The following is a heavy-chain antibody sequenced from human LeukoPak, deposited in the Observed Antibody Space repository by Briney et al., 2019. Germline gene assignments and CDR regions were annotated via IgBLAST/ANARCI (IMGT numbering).Heavy chain of an antibody. CDR3: ARAWAITIFGVGEDFDY. J-gene: IGHJ4*02. CDR2: IRAYNGNT. D-gene: IGHD3-3*01. CDR1: GYTFTSYD. Sequence: ASVKVSCKASGYTFTSYDISWVRQPPGQGLEWMGRIRAYNGNTSYAQKLQGRVTMTTDTSTGTAYMELRSLRSDDTAVYYCARAWAITIFGVGEDFDYWGQGTLVTVSS. V-gene: IGHV1-18*01.